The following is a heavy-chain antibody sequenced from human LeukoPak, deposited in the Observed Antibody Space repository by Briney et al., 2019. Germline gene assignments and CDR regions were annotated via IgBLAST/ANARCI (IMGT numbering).Heavy chain of an antibody. CDR3: GMSGDRVPLQDDVSDV. V-gene: IGHV5-51*01. D-gene: IGHD1-26*01. J-gene: IGHJ3*01. Sequence: GESLKISCKVSGYSFTSYCIGWVRQMPGKGLEWMGIIYPGDSGPTYSPSFQGQVTISVDKSINTAYLQWSSLQASDTAMYYCGMSGDRVPLQDDVSDVWGQGTMVTVST. CDR1: GYSFTSYC. CDR2: IYPGDSGP.